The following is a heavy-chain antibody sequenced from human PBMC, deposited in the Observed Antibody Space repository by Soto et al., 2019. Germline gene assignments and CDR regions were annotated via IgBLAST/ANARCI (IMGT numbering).Heavy chain of an antibody. D-gene: IGHD6-19*01. V-gene: IGHV5-51*01. Sequence: GESLKISCKGSGFNFNDYWIGWVRQMPGKGLEWMGIIYPGDSDTRYSPSFQGQVTISADKSISTAYLQWSSLKASDTAMYYCARPREAGKNYYGVDVWGQGTTVTVSS. CDR1: GFNFNDYW. CDR2: IYPGDSDT. CDR3: ARPREAGKNYYGVDV. J-gene: IGHJ6*02.